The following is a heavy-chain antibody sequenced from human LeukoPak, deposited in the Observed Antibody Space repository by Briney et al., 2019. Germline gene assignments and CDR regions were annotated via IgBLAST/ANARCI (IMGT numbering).Heavy chain of an antibody. CDR3: ARQLGSSGWYYFDY. CDR1: GGSISSSSYY. CDR2: NYYSRSN. D-gene: IGHD6-19*01. J-gene: IGHJ4*02. V-gene: IGHV4-39*01. Sequence: PSETLSLTRTVSGGSISSSSYYWGWIRQPPGKGLEGIGNNYYSRSNYYNPSLRGPVPISVDTSKNQFLLELSSVTAADTAVYYCARQLGSSGWYYFDYWGQGTLVTVSS.